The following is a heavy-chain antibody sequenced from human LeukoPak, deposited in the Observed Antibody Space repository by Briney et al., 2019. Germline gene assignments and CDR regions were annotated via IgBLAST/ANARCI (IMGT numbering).Heavy chain of an antibody. D-gene: IGHD2-15*01. Sequence: GGSLRLSCAASGFTFSSYSMNWVRQAPGKGLEWVSSISSSSSYIYYADSVKGRFTISRDNAKNSLYLQMNSLRAEDTAVYYCAKEGAGRPASYYYYYGMDVWGQGTTVTVSS. CDR3: AKEGAGRPASYYYYYGMDV. J-gene: IGHJ6*02. CDR1: GFTFSSYS. V-gene: IGHV3-21*01. CDR2: ISSSSSYI.